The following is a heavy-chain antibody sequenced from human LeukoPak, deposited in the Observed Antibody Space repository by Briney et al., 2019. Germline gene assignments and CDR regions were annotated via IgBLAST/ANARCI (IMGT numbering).Heavy chain of an antibody. CDR3: ARGGRDVVVVAATPPDY. CDR2: ITGSGDST. J-gene: IGHJ4*02. CDR1: GFTFSSYA. Sequence: PGGSLRLSCAASGFTFSSYAMRWVRQAPGKGLDWVSSITGSGDSTYYAHSVKGRFTISRDNSKNTLYLQMNSLRAEDTAVYYCARGGRDVVVVAATPPDYWGQGTLVTVSS. D-gene: IGHD2-15*01. V-gene: IGHV3-23*01.